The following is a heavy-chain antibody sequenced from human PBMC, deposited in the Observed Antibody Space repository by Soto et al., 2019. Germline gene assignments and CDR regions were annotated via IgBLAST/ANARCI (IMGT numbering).Heavy chain of an antibody. CDR3: ARTPAGGSSPL. V-gene: IGHV1-18*01. Sequence: QVKLVQSGAEMKKPGASVKVSCKASGYTFPSYGISWVRQAPGQGLEWMGWISAYNGNTHFAQKFQGRVTMTTDTSTTTAYMELRSLRSDDTAVYYCARTPAGGSSPLRGQGTLVTVSS. CDR2: ISAYNGNT. J-gene: IGHJ4*02. D-gene: IGHD1-26*01. CDR1: GYTFPSYG.